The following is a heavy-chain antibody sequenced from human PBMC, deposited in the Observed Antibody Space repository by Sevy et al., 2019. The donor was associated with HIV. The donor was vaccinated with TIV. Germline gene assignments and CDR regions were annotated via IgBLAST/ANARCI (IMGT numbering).Heavy chain of an antibody. CDR3: AREGDYYGSGSQTPYYYYYGMDV. CDR1: GFTVSSNY. CDR2: IYSGGST. D-gene: IGHD3-10*01. J-gene: IGHJ6*02. Sequence: GGSLRLSCAASGFTVSSNYMSWVRQAPGKGLEWVSVIYSGGSTYYADSVKGRFTISRDNSKNTLYLQMNSLRAEDTAVYYCAREGDYYGSGSQTPYYYYYGMDVWGQWTTVTVSS. V-gene: IGHV3-66*01.